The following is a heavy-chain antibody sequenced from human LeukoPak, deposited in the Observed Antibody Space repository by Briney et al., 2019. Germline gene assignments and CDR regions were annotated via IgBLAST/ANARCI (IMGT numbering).Heavy chain of an antibody. J-gene: IGHJ4*02. CDR2: ISSSSSYI. CDR3: ARVGRMVTTSTGDY. Sequence: GGSLRLSCAASGFTFSSYSMNWVRQAPGKGLEWVSSISSSSSYIYYADSVKGRFTISRDNAKNSLYLQMNSLRAEDTAVYYCARVGRMVTTSTGDYWGQGTLVTVSS. V-gene: IGHV3-21*01. CDR1: GFTFSSYS. D-gene: IGHD4-17*01.